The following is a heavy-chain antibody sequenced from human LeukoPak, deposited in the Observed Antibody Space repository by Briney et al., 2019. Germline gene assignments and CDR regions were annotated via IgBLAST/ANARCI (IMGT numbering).Heavy chain of an antibody. CDR2: IYYSRST. J-gene: IGHJ2*01. CDR3: ARRTISSGWYFDL. Sequence: SETLSLTCTVSGGSISSYYWSWIRQPPGKGLEWIGYIYYSRSTNYNPSLKSRVTISVDTSKNQFSLKLSSVTAADTAVYYCARRTISSGWYFDLWGRGTLVTVSS. CDR1: GGSISSYY. V-gene: IGHV4-59*08. D-gene: IGHD6-19*01.